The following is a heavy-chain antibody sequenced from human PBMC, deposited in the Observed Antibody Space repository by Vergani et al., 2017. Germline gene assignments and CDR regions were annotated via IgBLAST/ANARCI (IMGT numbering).Heavy chain of an antibody. CDR2: INHSGST. CDR3: ARGFCSGGSCYRRGYYYYYYMDV. Sequence: QVQLQQWGAGLLKPSETLSLTCAVYGGSFSGYYWSWIRQPPGKGLEWIGEINHSGSTNYNPSLKSRVTISVDTSKNQFALKLSSVTAADPAVYYGARGFCSGGSCYRRGYYYYYYMDVWGKGTTVTVSS. J-gene: IGHJ6*03. V-gene: IGHV4-34*01. D-gene: IGHD2-15*01. CDR1: GGSFSGYY.